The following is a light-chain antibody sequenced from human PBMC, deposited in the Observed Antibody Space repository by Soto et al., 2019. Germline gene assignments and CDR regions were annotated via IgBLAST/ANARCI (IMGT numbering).Light chain of an antibody. CDR2: GNI. CDR3: QSYDSSLSVV. V-gene: IGLV1-40*01. J-gene: IGLJ2*01. Sequence: QPVLTQPPSVSGAPGQRVTISCTGSSSNIGAGYDVHWYRQLPGTAPKLLIYGNINRPSGVPDRFSGSKSGTSASLAITGLQAEDEADYYCQSYDSSLSVVFGGGTKVTVL. CDR1: SSNIGAGYD.